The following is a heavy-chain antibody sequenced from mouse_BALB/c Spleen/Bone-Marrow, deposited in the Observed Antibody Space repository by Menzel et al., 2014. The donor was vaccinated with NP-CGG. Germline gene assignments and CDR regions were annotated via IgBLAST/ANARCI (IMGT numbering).Heavy chain of an antibody. V-gene: IGHV6-6*02. J-gene: IGHJ2*01. CDR2: IRLKSNNYAT. CDR1: GFTFSNYW. CDR3: TRDDGYFDY. Sequence: EVKLTESGGGLVQPGGSMKLSCVASGFTFSNYWMNWVRQSPEKGLEWVAEIRLKSNNYATHYAESVKGRFTISRDDSKSSVYLQMNNLRAEDTGIYYCTRDDGYFDYWGQGTTLTVSS. D-gene: IGHD2-3*01.